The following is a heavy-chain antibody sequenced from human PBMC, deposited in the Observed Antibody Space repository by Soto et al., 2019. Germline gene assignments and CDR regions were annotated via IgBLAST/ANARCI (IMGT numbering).Heavy chain of an antibody. CDR2: ISAYNGNT. Sequence: ASVKVSCKASGYTFTSYGISWVRQAPGQGLEWMGWISAYNGNTNYAQKLQGRVTMTTDTSTSTAYMELRSLRSDDTAVYYCARDQYSSSWPEYFQHWGQGTLVTVSS. CDR1: GYTFTSYG. D-gene: IGHD6-13*01. CDR3: ARDQYSSSWPEYFQH. J-gene: IGHJ1*01. V-gene: IGHV1-18*01.